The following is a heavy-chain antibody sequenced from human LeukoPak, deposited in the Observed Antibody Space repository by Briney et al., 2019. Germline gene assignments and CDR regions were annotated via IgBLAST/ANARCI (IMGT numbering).Heavy chain of an antibody. D-gene: IGHD3-3*01. Sequence: ALVKVSCKASGYNFNAYYMHWVRQAPGQGLEWMGWINPNSGGTNYAQKFQGRVTLTRDTSINTVYMEVNRLTSDDTVVYYCARGEWLVLGDHWGQGTPVTVSS. J-gene: IGHJ4*02. CDR1: GYNFNAYY. V-gene: IGHV1-2*02. CDR2: INPNSGGT. CDR3: ARGEWLVLGDH.